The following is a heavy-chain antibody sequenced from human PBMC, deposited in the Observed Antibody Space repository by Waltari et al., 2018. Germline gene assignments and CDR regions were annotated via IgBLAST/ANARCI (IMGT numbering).Heavy chain of an antibody. CDR2: IIPIFGTAP. Sequence: QVQLVQSGAGVKKPGSPLKVSCKASVGSFGSYGIPWVRQAPGEGLGWMGGIIPIFGTAPNYAQKFQGRLTVTADESTATVYMDLSGLRSDDTAVYYCARRQLGGPFDPWGQGTLVSVSS. J-gene: IGHJ5*02. D-gene: IGHD3-16*01. CDR1: VGSFGSYG. V-gene: IGHV1-69*12. CDR3: ARRQLGGPFDP.